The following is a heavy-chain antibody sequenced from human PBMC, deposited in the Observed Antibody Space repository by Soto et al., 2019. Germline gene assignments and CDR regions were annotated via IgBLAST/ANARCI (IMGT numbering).Heavy chain of an antibody. CDR3: ARSAKEMATPGDFDY. Sequence: EVQLVESGGGLVKPGGSLRLSCAASGFTFSSYSMNWVRQAPGKGLEWVSSISSSSSYIYYADSVKGRFTISRDNAKNSRYLQMNSLRAEDTAVYYCARSAKEMATPGDFDYWGQGTLVTVSS. D-gene: IGHD5-12*01. J-gene: IGHJ4*02. CDR1: GFTFSSYS. CDR2: ISSSSSYI. V-gene: IGHV3-21*01.